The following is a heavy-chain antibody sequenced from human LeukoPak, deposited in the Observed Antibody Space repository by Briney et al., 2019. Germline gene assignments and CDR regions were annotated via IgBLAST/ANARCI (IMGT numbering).Heavy chain of an antibody. CDR2: IKQDGSEE. Sequence: PGGSLRLSCAASGFTFSSYWMSWGRQAPGKGLEWVAHIKQDGSEEYYVDSVTGRFTISRDNAKNSLYLQMNSLRAEDTAVYYCARDRSGYPFDYWGQGTLVTVFS. CDR3: ARDRSGYPFDY. J-gene: IGHJ4*02. CDR1: GFTFSSYW. V-gene: IGHV3-7*04. D-gene: IGHD5-12*01.